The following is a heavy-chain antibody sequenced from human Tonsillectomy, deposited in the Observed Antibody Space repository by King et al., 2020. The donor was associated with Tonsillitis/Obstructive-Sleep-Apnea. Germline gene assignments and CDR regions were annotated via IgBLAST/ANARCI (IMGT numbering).Heavy chain of an antibody. Sequence: VQLPQWGAGLLKPSETLSLTCAVSSGSFNDYYWSWIRQPPGKGLEWIGEINHSGSTNYNPSLKSRVAISLETSREQGSLKLNSVTAADTAVYYCAASRDWRLEPLGYWGQGTLVTVSS. D-gene: IGHD3/OR15-3a*01. CDR1: SGSFNDYY. CDR3: AASRDWRLEPLGY. J-gene: IGHJ4*02. CDR2: INHSGST. V-gene: IGHV4-34*01.